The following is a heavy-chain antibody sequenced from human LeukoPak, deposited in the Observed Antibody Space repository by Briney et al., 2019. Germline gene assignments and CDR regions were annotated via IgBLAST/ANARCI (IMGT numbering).Heavy chain of an antibody. Sequence: VASVKVSCKASGYTFTSYDINWVRQATGQGLEWMGWMNPNSGNTGYAQKFQGRVTITRTTSISTAYMELSSLRSEDTAVYYCARGAYYYYMDVWGKGTTVTVSS. CDR1: GYTFTSYD. CDR2: MNPNSGNT. V-gene: IGHV1-8*03. J-gene: IGHJ6*03. CDR3: ARGAYYYYMDV.